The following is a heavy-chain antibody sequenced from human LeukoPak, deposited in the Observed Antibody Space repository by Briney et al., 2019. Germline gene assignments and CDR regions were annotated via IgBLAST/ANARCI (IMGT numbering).Heavy chain of an antibody. D-gene: IGHD1-7*01. J-gene: IGHJ4*02. V-gene: IGHV3-21*01. CDR1: GFTFSSYS. Sequence: GGALRLSCAAPGFTFSSYSMNWVRQAPGKGLEWVSSISSSSSYIYYADSVKGRFTISRDNAKNSLYLQMNSLRAEDTAVYYCARDRDWNSGFDYWGQGTLVTVSS. CDR2: ISSSSSYI. CDR3: ARDRDWNSGFDY.